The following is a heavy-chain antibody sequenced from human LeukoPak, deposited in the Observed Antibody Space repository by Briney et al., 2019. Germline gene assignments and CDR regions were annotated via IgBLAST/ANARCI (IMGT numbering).Heavy chain of an antibody. CDR3: ASGYGDYKAY. CDR1: GFTFSSHE. Sequence: GGSLRLSCPASGFTFSSHEMNWVRQAPGKGLEWVSYISSSGSTIYYADSVKGRFTISRDNAKNSLYLQMNSLRVEDTAVYYCASGYGDYKAYWGQGTLVTVSS. V-gene: IGHV3-48*03. CDR2: ISSSGSTI. D-gene: IGHD4-17*01. J-gene: IGHJ4*02.